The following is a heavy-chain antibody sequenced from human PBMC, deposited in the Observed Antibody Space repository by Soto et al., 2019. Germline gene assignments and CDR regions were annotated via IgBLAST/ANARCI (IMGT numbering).Heavy chain of an antibody. CDR2: ISESGDNT. D-gene: IGHD4-17*01. CDR3: AKTFSPVTTSVFDY. Sequence: GGSLRLSCAASGFTFSSYAMSWVRQAPGKGLEWVSGISESGDNTYYADSVKGRFTISRDNSKNTLYLQMNSLRAEDTAVYYCAKTFSPVTTSVFDYWGQGTLVTVSS. J-gene: IGHJ4*02. V-gene: IGHV3-23*01. CDR1: GFTFSSYA.